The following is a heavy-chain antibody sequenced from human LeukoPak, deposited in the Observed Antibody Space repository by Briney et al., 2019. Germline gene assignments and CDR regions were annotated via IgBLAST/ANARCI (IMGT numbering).Heavy chain of an antibody. CDR3: AKLQKSLYYYDSSGGNTYYFDY. V-gene: IGHV3-23*01. D-gene: IGHD3-22*01. Sequence: GGSLRLSCAASGFTFSSYARSWVRQAPGKGQEWVSAISGSGTSTYYSDSVRGRFTISRDNSKNTLYLQVNSLRAEDTAVYYCAKLQKSLYYYDSSGGNTYYFDYWGQGTLVTVSS. J-gene: IGHJ4*02. CDR1: GFTFSSYA. CDR2: ISGSGTST.